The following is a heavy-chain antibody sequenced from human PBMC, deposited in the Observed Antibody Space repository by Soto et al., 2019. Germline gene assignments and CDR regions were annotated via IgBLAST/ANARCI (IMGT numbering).Heavy chain of an antibody. CDR2: MNPNSGNT. CDR1: GYTFTSYD. D-gene: IGHD3-9*01. J-gene: IGHJ6*03. CDR3: ARGRCFDWFDYYYSTDV. V-gene: IGHV1-8*01. Sequence: ASVKVSCKASGYTFTSYDINWVRQATGQGLEWMGWMNPNSGNTGYAQKFQGRVTMTRNTSISTAYMELSSLRSEDTAVYYCARGRCFDWFDYYYSTDVWGKGPTVTVSS.